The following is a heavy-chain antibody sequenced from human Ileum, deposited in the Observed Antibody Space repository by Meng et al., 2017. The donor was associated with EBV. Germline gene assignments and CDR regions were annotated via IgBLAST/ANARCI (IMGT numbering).Heavy chain of an antibody. D-gene: IGHD6-19*01. CDR2: ISAYNGNT. J-gene: IGHJ4*02. V-gene: IGHV1-18*01. Sequence: HVQLVQSGTEVKKPGASVKGPCKATGYIFTNYGITGVRQAPGQGLEWMGWISAYNGNTNYAQKLQGRGTMTTDTSTSTAYMELMSLRSDDTAVYYCARDRQCGYWGQRTLVTVSS. CDR3: ARDRQCGY. CDR1: GYIFTNYG.